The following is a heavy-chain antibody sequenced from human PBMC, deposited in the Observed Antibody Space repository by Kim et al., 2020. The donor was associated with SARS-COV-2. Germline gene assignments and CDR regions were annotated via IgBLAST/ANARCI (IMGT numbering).Heavy chain of an antibody. CDR3: ARVRRFGELSAWFDP. J-gene: IGHJ5*02. CDR2: IYTSGST. V-gene: IGHV4-4*07. D-gene: IGHD3-10*01. CDR1: GGSISSYY. Sequence: SETLSLTCTVSGGSISSYYWSWIRQPAGKGLEWIGRIYTSGSTNYNPSLKSRVTMSVDTSKNQFSLKLSSVTAADTAVYYCARVRRFGELSAWFDPWGQGTLVTVSS.